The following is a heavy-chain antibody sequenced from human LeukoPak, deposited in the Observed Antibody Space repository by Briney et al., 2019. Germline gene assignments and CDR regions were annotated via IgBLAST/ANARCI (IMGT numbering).Heavy chain of an antibody. CDR2: ISSSSSTI. V-gene: IGHV3-48*01. J-gene: IGHJ6*03. Sequence: GGSLRLSCAASGFTFSSYSMSWVRQASGKGLEWDSYISSSSSTIYYADSVKGRFTISRDNAKNSLYLQMNSLRAEDTAVYYCARADSSSWYFDYYFMDVWGKGTTVTVSS. CDR1: GFTFSSYS. D-gene: IGHD6-13*01. CDR3: ARADSSSWYFDYYFMDV.